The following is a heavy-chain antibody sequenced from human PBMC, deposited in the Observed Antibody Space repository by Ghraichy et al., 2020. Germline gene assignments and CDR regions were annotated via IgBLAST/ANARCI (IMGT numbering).Heavy chain of an antibody. J-gene: IGHJ4*02. CDR1: GYTFSSYA. Sequence: ASVKVSCKASGYTFSSYAISWVRQAPGQGLEWLGKISAYHGNTNYAQKLQDRLTMATDTSTSTAYMELRSLKSDDTAVYFCARDCLNGGAGGCVVGATSPLDYWGQGTLVTVSS. CDR3: ARDCLNGGAGGCVVGATSPLDY. CDR2: ISAYHGNT. V-gene: IGHV1-18*01. D-gene: IGHD1-26*01.